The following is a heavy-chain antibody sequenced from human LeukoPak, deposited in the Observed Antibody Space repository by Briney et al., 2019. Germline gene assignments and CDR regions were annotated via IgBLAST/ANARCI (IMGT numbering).Heavy chain of an antibody. CDR1: GFTFSSYS. V-gene: IGHV3-21*01. CDR3: ARVPRRIVVVPAANDY. Sequence: PGGSLRLSCAASGFTFSSYSMNWVRQAPGKGLEWVSSISSSSSYIYYADSVKGRFTISRDNAKNSPYLQMNSLRAEDTAVYYCARVPRRIVVVPAANDYWGQGTLVTVSS. J-gene: IGHJ4*02. CDR2: ISSSSSYI. D-gene: IGHD2-2*01.